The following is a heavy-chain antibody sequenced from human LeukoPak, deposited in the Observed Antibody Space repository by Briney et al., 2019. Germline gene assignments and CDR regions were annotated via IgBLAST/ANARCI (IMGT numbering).Heavy chain of an antibody. CDR3: ARKKDYYDSSGYYYPPGWFDP. V-gene: IGHV4-61*01. Sequence: SETLSLTCSVSGYSITSGYYWAWIRQPPGKGLEFIGYTYYSGSTNYNPSLKSRVTISVDTSKNQFSLKLSSVTAADTAVYYCARKKDYYDSSGYYYPPGWFDPWGQGTLVTVSS. D-gene: IGHD3-22*01. J-gene: IGHJ5*02. CDR2: TYYSGST. CDR1: GYSITSGYY.